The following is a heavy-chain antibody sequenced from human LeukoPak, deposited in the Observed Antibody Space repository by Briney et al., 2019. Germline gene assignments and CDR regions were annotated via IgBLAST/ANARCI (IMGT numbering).Heavy chain of an antibody. CDR1: GFTFSSYE. V-gene: IGHV3-21*01. Sequence: GGSLRLSCAASGFTFSSYEMNWVRQAPGKGLEWVSSISSSSSYIYYADSVKGRFTISRDNAKNSLYLQMNSLRAEDTAVYYCARDLGSDIVVVPAATHPDYWGQGTLVTVSS. CDR3: ARDLGSDIVVVPAATHPDY. D-gene: IGHD2-2*01. CDR2: ISSSSSYI. J-gene: IGHJ4*02.